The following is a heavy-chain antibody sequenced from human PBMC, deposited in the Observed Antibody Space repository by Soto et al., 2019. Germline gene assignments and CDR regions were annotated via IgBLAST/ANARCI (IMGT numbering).Heavy chain of an antibody. CDR2: IIPILGIA. J-gene: IGHJ5*02. Sequence: QVQLVQSGAEVKKPGSSVKVSCKASGGTFSSYTISWVRQAPGQGLEWMGRIIPILGIANYAQKFQGRVTITADKSTSTAYMELSSLRSEDTAVYYCARDSIAAAEDNWFDPWGQGTLVTVSS. CDR3: ARDSIAAAEDNWFDP. D-gene: IGHD6-13*01. CDR1: GGTFSSYT. V-gene: IGHV1-69*08.